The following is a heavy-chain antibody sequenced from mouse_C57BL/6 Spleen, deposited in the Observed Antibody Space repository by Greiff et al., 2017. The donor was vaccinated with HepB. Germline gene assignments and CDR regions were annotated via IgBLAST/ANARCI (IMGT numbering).Heavy chain of an antibody. CDR2: IYPRSGNT. CDR1: GYTFTSYG. J-gene: IGHJ3*01. V-gene: IGHV1-81*01. CDR3: ARKRDSSGYVWFAY. D-gene: IGHD3-2*02. Sequence: ESGAELARPGASVKLSCKASGYTFTSYGISWVKQRTGQGLEWIGEIYPRSGNTYYNEKFKGKATLTADKSSSTAYMELRSLTSEDSAVYFCARKRDSSGYVWFAYWGQGTLVTVSA.